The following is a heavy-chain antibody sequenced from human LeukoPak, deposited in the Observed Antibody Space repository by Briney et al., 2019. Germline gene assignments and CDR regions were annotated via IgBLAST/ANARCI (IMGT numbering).Heavy chain of an antibody. CDR3: ARALLNYYGSGDYFDY. CDR1: GGSISSYY. V-gene: IGHV4-4*07. D-gene: IGHD3-10*01. CDR2: IYTSGST. Sequence: SETLSLTCTVSGGSISSYYWSWIRQPAGKGLEWIGRIYTSGSTNYNPSLKGRVTMSVDTSKNQFSLKLSSVTAADTAVYYCARALLNYYGSGDYFDYWGQGTLVTVSS. J-gene: IGHJ4*02.